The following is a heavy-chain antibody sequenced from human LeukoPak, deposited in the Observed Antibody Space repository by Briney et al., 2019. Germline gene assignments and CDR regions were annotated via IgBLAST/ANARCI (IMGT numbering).Heavy chain of an antibody. V-gene: IGHV3-48*01. D-gene: IGHD6-6*01. J-gene: IGHJ5*02. CDR1: GFTFSSYA. Sequence: GGSLRLSCAASGFTFSSYAMNWVRQAPGKGLEWVSYISSSSSTIYYADSVKGRFTISRDNAKNSLYLQMNSLRAEDAAVYYCARGPIEYSSSDWFDPWGQGTLVTVSS. CDR2: ISSSSSTI. CDR3: ARGPIEYSSSDWFDP.